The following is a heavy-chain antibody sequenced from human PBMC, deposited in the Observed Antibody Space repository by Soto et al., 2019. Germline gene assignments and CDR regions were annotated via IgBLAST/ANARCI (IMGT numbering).Heavy chain of an antibody. Sequence: LSLTCTVSGDSVSMGPHYLSWIRQPPGRRLEWLGYVYGLQTTNTNPSLKNRVTISKDPSNNQFSLRLASGTAADTAVEYCARRNNLCLVDYWGRGALVTVSS. D-gene: IGHD3-10*02. CDR1: GDSVSMGPHY. J-gene: IGHJ4*02. CDR2: VYGLQTT. V-gene: IGHV4-61*01. CDR3: ARRNNLCLVDY.